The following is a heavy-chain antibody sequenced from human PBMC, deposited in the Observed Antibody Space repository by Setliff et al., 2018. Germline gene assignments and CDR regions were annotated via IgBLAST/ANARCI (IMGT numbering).Heavy chain of an antibody. Sequence: KPSETLSLTCGGYAGSLSDYYWTWIRQPAGKGLEWIGHFHTGGSTNYNRSLRSRVSISVDTSKNQFSLKLSSVTAADTATYYCARAGPTVTFFRVLVISWWDPWGQGSLVTVSS. D-gene: IGHD3-3*01. CDR1: AGSLSDYY. CDR3: ARAGPTVTFFRVLVISWWDP. V-gene: IGHV4-59*10. J-gene: IGHJ5*02. CDR2: FHTGGST.